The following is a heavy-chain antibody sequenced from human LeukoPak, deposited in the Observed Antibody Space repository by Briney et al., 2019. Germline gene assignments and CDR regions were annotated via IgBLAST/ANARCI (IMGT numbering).Heavy chain of an antibody. Sequence: GGSLRLSCAASGFTFSSYAMSWVRQAPGKGLEWVSAISGSGGSTYYADSVKGRFTISRDNSKNTLYLQMNSLRAEDTAVYYCARGLVWLKSSYYMDVWGKGTTVTVSS. D-gene: IGHD5-18*01. CDR3: ARGLVWLKSSYYMDV. CDR2: ISGSGGST. CDR1: GFTFSSYA. J-gene: IGHJ6*03. V-gene: IGHV3-23*01.